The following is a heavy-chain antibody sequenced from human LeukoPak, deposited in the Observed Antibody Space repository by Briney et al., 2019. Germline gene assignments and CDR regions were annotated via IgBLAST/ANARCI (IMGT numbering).Heavy chain of an antibody. J-gene: IGHJ4*02. Sequence: GGSLGLSCAASGFTVSSNYMSWVRQAPGKGLEWISVIYSGGSTYYADSVKGRFTISRDNSKNTLYLQMNSLRAEDTAVYYCARSIYYASGSYFDYWGQGTLVTVSS. CDR1: GFTVSSNY. V-gene: IGHV3-53*01. D-gene: IGHD3-10*01. CDR3: ARSIYYASGSYFDY. CDR2: IYSGGST.